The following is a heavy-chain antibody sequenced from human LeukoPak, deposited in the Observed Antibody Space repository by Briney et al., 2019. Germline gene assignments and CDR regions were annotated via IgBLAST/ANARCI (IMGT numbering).Heavy chain of an antibody. Sequence: SETLSLTCAVSGYSISCGYYWGWIRQPPGKGLEWIGSIYHSGSTYYNPSLKSRVTISVDTSKNQFSLKLSSVTAADTAVYYCAIPSPYCSGGSCRDGFDYLGQGTLVTVSS. CDR3: AIPSPYCSGGSCRDGFDY. V-gene: IGHV4-38-2*01. CDR1: GYSISCGYY. D-gene: IGHD2-15*01. CDR2: IYHSGST. J-gene: IGHJ4*02.